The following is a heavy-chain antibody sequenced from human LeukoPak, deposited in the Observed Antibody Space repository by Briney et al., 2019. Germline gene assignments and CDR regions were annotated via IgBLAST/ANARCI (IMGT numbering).Heavy chain of an antibody. V-gene: IGHV4-4*07. Sequence: SETLSLTCTVSGGSISSYYWSWIRQPAGKGLEWIGRIYTSGSTNYNPSLKSRVTMSVDTSKNQFSLKLSSVTAADTAVYYCARDKGVRSGWSTEHYYYYYMDVWGKGTTVTISS. CDR1: GGSISSYY. D-gene: IGHD6-19*01. CDR2: IYTSGST. J-gene: IGHJ6*03. CDR3: ARDKGVRSGWSTEHYYYYYMDV.